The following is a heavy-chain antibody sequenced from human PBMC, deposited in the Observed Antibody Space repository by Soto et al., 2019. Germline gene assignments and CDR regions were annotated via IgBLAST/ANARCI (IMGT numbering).Heavy chain of an antibody. CDR2: ISGSGGST. J-gene: IGHJ4*02. CDR1: GFTFSSYA. Sequence: EVQLLESGGGLVQPGGSLRLSCAASGFTFSSYAMSWVRQAPGKGLEWVSAISGSGGSTYSADSVKGRFTISRDNSRNTLYLQMNSLRAEDTAVYYCAKDVSKYQLGPPGYWGQGTLVTVSS. CDR3: AKDVSKYQLGPPGY. D-gene: IGHD2-2*01. V-gene: IGHV3-23*01.